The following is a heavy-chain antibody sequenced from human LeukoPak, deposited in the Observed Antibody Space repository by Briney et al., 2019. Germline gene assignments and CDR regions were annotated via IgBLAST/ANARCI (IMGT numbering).Heavy chain of an antibody. D-gene: IGHD4-17*01. CDR2: ISYIGTT. Sequence: SETLSLTCTVSGGSNSTHYWTWIRQPPGKGLEWIGYISYIGTTNYNPSLKSRVSISVDTSKTYISLKLSSVTAADTAVYYCARDQTTVTKGFDIWGQGTKVTVSS. V-gene: IGHV4-59*11. CDR1: GGSNSTHY. CDR3: ARDQTTVTKGFDI. J-gene: IGHJ3*02.